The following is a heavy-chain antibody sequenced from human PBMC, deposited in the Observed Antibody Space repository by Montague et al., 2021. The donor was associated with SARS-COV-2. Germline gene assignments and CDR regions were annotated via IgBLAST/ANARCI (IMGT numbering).Heavy chain of an antibody. CDR1: GGSINSGSYH. Sequence: TLSLTCTVSGGSINSGSYHWSWIRQPAGKGLEWIRRIYSSGSTSYNPSLKSRVTISVVTSKNQFSLKVTSVTAADTAVYFCARDLGIMDVWGKGTTATVSS. CDR2: IYSSGST. J-gene: IGHJ6*03. V-gene: IGHV4-61*02. D-gene: IGHD7-27*01. CDR3: ARDLGIMDV.